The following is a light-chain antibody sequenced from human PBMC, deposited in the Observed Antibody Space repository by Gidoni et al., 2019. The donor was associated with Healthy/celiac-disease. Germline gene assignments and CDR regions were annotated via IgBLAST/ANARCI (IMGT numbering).Light chain of an antibody. CDR3: AAWDDSMSGHVV. V-gene: IGLV1-47*01. J-gene: IGLJ2*01. CDR2: RND. Sequence: SVLPQPPSASGTPWQRVTISCSGSSPNIGRNYVYGYQQLPVTAPKHIMYRNDQRHSGGPDRCSGSKSGTSAALAIRGLRSEDEADDYWAAWDDSMSGHVVVGGGTKLTVL. CDR1: SPNIGRNY.